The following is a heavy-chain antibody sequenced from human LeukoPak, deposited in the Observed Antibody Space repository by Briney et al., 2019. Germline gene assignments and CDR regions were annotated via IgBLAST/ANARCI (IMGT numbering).Heavy chain of an antibody. Sequence: GGSLRLSCAASGFTFSSYSMNWVRQAPGKGLEWVSYISSSSSTIYYADSVKGRFTISRDNAKNSLYLQMNSLRDEDTAVYYCAREGSSSSWYSIYYYYYGMDVWSQGTTVTVSS. V-gene: IGHV3-48*02. D-gene: IGHD6-13*01. J-gene: IGHJ6*02. CDR1: GFTFSSYS. CDR3: AREGSSSSWYSIYYYYYGMDV. CDR2: ISSSSSTI.